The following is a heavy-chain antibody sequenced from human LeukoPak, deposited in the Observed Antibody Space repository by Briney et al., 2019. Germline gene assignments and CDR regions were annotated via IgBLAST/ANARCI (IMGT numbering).Heavy chain of an antibody. V-gene: IGHV1-69-2*01. CDR3: ATVTPTTSN. CDR2: IDSEDGET. D-gene: IGHD1-14*01. J-gene: IGHJ4*02. CDR1: GYTFTDYY. Sequence: GASVKVSCKASGYTFTDYYIHWVQQAPGKGLEWMGRIDSEDGETMYAEKFQGRVTITAGTSTDTANMELSSLRFEDTAVYYCATVTPTTSNWGQGTLVTVSS.